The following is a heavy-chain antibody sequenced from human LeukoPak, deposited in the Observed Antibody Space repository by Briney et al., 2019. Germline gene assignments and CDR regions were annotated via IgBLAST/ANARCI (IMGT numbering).Heavy chain of an antibody. CDR3: AKGAPAVRGVMVYFDY. CDR2: ISGSGGST. CDR1: VFTFSSYA. D-gene: IGHD3-10*01. Sequence: TGGSLRLSCAASVFTFSSYAMSWVRQAPGKGPEWVSAISGSGGSTYYADSVKGRFTISRDNSKNTLSLQMNSLRAEDTAVYYCAKGAPAVRGVMVYFDYWGQGTLVTVSS. V-gene: IGHV3-23*01. J-gene: IGHJ4*02.